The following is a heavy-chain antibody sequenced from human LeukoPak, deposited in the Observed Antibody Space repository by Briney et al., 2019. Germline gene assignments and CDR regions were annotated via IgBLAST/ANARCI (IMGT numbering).Heavy chain of an antibody. Sequence: PGGSLRLSCVASGFTFSSYEMNWVRQAPGKGLEWVSYISSSGNTIYYADSVKGRFTISRDNAKNSLYLLMNSLRAEDTAVYYCARALRTVWGYYFDYWGQGTLVAVSS. CDR2: ISSSGNTI. D-gene: IGHD4-17*01. J-gene: IGHJ4*02. CDR1: GFTFSSYE. V-gene: IGHV3-48*03. CDR3: ARALRTVWGYYFDY.